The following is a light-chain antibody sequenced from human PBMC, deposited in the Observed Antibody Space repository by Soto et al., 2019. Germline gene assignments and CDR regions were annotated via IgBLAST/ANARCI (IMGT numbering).Light chain of an antibody. CDR3: SSYTSSSTPV. CDR2: EVS. Sequence: LAQPASVSGSPGQSITISCTGTSSDVGGYNYVSWYQQHPGKAPKLMIYEVSNRPSGVSNRFSGSKSGNTASLTISGLQAEDEADYYCSSYTSSSTPVFGTGTKVTVL. V-gene: IGLV2-14*01. J-gene: IGLJ1*01. CDR1: SSDVGGYNY.